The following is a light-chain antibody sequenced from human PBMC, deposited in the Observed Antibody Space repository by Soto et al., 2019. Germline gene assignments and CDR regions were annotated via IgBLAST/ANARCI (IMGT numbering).Light chain of an antibody. CDR2: EVS. CDR1: SSDIGGYNF. J-gene: IGLJ1*01. CDR3: CSYAGGHTWV. V-gene: IGLV2-8*01. Sequence: QSVLTQPPSASGSPGQSVAISCTGTSSDIGGYNFVSWYQQHPGKAPKVLLYEVSKRASGVPDRFSGSKSGNTASLTVTGLQAEDEADYYCCSYAGGHTWVFGTGTKLTVL.